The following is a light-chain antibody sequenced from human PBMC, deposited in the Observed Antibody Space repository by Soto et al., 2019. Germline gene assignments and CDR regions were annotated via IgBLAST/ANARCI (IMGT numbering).Light chain of an antibody. CDR3: QQSYSTPRT. CDR2: AAS. V-gene: IGKV1-39*01. CDR1: QSISNY. J-gene: IGKJ1*01. Sequence: DIQMTQSPSSLSASVGDRVTITCRASQSISNYLNWYQQKPGKAPKLLMYAASSLQSGVPSRFSGGGSGKDFTLTTSSLQPEDFATYYCQQSYSTPRTFGQGTKVEI.